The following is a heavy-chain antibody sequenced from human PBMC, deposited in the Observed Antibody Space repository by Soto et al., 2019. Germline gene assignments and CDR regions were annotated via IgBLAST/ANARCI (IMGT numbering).Heavy chain of an antibody. CDR1: GYTFTSYY. CDR2: INPSGGST. CDR3: ARDAPGRGYSYGHFDY. V-gene: IGHV1-46*01. Sequence: ASVKVSCKASGYTFTSYYMHWVRQAPGQGLEWMGIINPSGGSTSYAQKFQGRVTMTRDTSTSTVYMELSSLRSEDTAVYYCARDAPGRGYSYGHFDYWGQGTLVTVSS. J-gene: IGHJ4*02. D-gene: IGHD5-18*01.